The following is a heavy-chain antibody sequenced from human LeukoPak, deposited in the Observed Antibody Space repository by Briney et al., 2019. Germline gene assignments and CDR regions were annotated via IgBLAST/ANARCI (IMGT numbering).Heavy chain of an antibody. D-gene: IGHD1-7*01. J-gene: IGHJ6*02. V-gene: IGHV3-33*01. CDR2: IWYDGSNK. Sequence: GGSLRLSCAASGFTFSSYGMHWVRQAPGKGLEWVAVIWYDGSNKYYADSVKGRFTISRDNSKNTLYLQMNSLRAEDTAVYYCARDGTMAPYGMDVWGQGTTVTVSS. CDR3: ARDGTMAPYGMDV. CDR1: GFTFSSYG.